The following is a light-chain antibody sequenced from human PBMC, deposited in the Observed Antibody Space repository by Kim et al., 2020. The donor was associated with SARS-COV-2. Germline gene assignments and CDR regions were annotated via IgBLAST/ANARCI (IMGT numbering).Light chain of an antibody. CDR2: GNS. Sequence: RVTISCTGSSSNIGAGYDVHWYQHLPGTAPKLLIFGNSNRPSGVPDRFSGSKSGTSASLAITGLQAGDEADYYCQSYDTSLSGWVFGGGTQLTVL. J-gene: IGLJ3*02. CDR3: QSYDTSLSGWV. CDR1: SSNIGAGYD. V-gene: IGLV1-40*01.